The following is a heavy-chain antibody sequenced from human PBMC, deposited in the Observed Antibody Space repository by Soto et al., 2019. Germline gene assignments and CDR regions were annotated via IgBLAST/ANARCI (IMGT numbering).Heavy chain of an antibody. CDR1: VFTFSSYA. J-gene: IGHJ4*02. CDR3: AKWLDCGDYDCPPYFDY. V-gene: IGHV3-23*01. Sequence: PGGSLRLSCAASVFTFSSYAMSWVRQAPRKGLEWVTAISGSGGSTYYADSVKGRFTISRDNSKNTLYLQMNTLRAEETAVYYCAKWLDCGDYDCPPYFDYWGQGTLVTVSS. D-gene: IGHD4-17*01. CDR2: ISGSGGST.